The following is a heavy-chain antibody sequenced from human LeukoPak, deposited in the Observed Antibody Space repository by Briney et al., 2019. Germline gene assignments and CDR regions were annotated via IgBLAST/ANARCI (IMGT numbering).Heavy chain of an antibody. D-gene: IGHD7-27*01. Sequence: SETLSLTCAVSGGSISSSNWWSWVRQPPGKGLEGIGEIYHSGSTSYSPSLKSRVNISADTSKNQFSLKLSSVIAPYTAVYYFASRKLGNDYWGQGTLVTVSS. CDR1: GGSISSSNW. CDR3: ASRKLGNDY. V-gene: IGHV4-4*02. CDR2: IYHSGST. J-gene: IGHJ4*02.